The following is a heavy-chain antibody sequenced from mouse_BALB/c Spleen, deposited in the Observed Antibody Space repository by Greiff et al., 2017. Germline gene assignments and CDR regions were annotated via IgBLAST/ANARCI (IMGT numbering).Heavy chain of an antibody. V-gene: IGHV1-39*01. CDR2: IDPYYGGT. CDR3: AYDGPYYAMDY. Sequence: VHVKQSGPELEKPGASVKISCKASGYSFTGYNMNWVKQSNGKSLEWIGNIDPYYGGTSYNQKFKGKATLTVDKSSSTAYMQLKSLTSEDSAVYYCAYDGPYYAMDYWGQGTSVTVSS. CDR1: GYSFTGYN. J-gene: IGHJ4*01. D-gene: IGHD1-2*01.